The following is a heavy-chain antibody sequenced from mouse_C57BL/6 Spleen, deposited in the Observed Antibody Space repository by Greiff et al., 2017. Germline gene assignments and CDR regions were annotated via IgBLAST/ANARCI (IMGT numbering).Heavy chain of an antibody. CDR1: GYTFTGYW. Sequence: QVQLQQSGAELMKPGASVKLSCKATGYTFTGYWIEWVKQRPGHGLEWIGEILPGSGSTNYNEKFKGKATFTADTSSNPAYMQLSSLTTDDSAIYSCASYGNRAWFAYWGQGTLVTVSA. CDR2: ILPGSGST. D-gene: IGHD2-1*01. J-gene: IGHJ3*01. CDR3: ASYGNRAWFAY. V-gene: IGHV1-9*01.